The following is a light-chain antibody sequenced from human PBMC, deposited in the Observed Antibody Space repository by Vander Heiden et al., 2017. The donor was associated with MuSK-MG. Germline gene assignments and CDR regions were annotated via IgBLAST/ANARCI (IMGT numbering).Light chain of an antibody. J-gene: IGKJ4*01. CDR1: QDISNY. Sequence: DIQMTQSPSSLSASVGDRVTITCQASQDISNYLNWYQQKPGKAPKLLIYDASKLETGVPSRFSGSGSATDFTFTISNLQPEDIATYYCQQYDNLPTFGGGTKVEIK. CDR3: QQYDNLPT. V-gene: IGKV1-33*01. CDR2: DAS.